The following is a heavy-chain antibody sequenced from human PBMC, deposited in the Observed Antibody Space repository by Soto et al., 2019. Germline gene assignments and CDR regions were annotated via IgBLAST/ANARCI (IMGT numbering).Heavy chain of an antibody. CDR1: GFTFTNYW. J-gene: IGHJ4*02. CDR3: VRGSKAWPGLAY. D-gene: IGHD3-10*01. V-gene: IGHV3-74*01. Sequence: EVQLVESGGGLVQPGGSLRLSCAASGFTFTNYWMYWVRQAPGKGLVWVSRIRGDGVNTQYADSVKGRFTISRDNAGNSLYVQMTGRRGEDTAVYGCVRGSKAWPGLAYWGQGTLFTVPA. CDR2: IRGDGVNT.